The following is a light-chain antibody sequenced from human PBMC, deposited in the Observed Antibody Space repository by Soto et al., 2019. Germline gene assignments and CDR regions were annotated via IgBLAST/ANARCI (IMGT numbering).Light chain of an antibody. Sequence: QSALTQPASVSGSPGQSITISCTGTSSDVGSYNYVSWYQHHPGKAPKVMIYEVGNRPSGVSNRFSGSKSGNTASLTISGLQAEDEADYYCMSYTTSSTLVFGGRTKLTVL. CDR2: EVG. CDR3: MSYTTSSTLV. J-gene: IGLJ2*01. V-gene: IGLV2-14*01. CDR1: SSDVGSYNY.